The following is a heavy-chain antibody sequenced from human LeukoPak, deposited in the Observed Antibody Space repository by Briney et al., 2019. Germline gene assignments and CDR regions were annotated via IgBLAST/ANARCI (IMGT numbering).Heavy chain of an antibody. Sequence: GGSLRLSCAASGFTFSSYGMHGVRQAPGKGLEWVAVISYDGSNKYYADSVKGRFTISRDNSKNTLYLQMNSLRAEDTAVYYCAKTGGLGYCSSTSCYTAYYYYYGMDVWGQGTTVTVSS. CDR2: ISYDGSNK. CDR1: GFTFSSYG. V-gene: IGHV3-30*18. CDR3: AKTGGLGYCSSTSCYTAYYYYYGMDV. J-gene: IGHJ6*02. D-gene: IGHD2-2*02.